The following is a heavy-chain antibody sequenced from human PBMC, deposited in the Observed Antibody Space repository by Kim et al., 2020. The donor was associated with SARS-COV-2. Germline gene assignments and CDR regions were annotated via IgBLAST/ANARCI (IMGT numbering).Heavy chain of an antibody. Sequence: GGSLRLSCAASGFSFSNAWMNWVRQAPGKGLEWVGRIKSKTDGGTTDCAAPVKGRFTISRDDSKNTLYLQMNSLKTEDTAMYYCTSAVGRGVIIYYYYGMDVWGQGTTVTVSS. J-gene: IGHJ6*02. CDR2: IKSKTDGGTT. D-gene: IGHD3-10*01. CDR1: GFSFSNAW. CDR3: TSAVGRGVIIYYYYGMDV. V-gene: IGHV3-15*07.